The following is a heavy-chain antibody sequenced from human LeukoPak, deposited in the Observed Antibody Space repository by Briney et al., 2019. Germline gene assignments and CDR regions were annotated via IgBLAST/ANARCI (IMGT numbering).Heavy chain of an antibody. J-gene: IGHJ5*02. CDR2: IYYSGST. V-gene: IGHV4-30-4*01. CDR1: GGSISSGDYY. CDR3: ARGAAYCGDYPTRWFDP. Sequence: PSETLSLTCTVSGGSISSGDYYWSWIRQPPGKGLEWIGYIYYSGSTYYNPSLKSRVTISVDTSKNQFSLKLSSVTAADTAVYYCARGAAYCGDYPTRWFDPWGQGTLVTVSS. D-gene: IGHD4-17*01.